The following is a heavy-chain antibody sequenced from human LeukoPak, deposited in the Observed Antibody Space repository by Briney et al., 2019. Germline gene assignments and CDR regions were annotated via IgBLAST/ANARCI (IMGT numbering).Heavy chain of an antibody. D-gene: IGHD5-18*01. CDR2: IIPIFGTA. J-gene: IGHJ4*02. CDR1: GGTFSSYA. Sequence: SVKVSCKASGGTFSSYAISWVRQAPGQGLEWMGGIIPIFGTANYAQKFQGRVTITTDESTSTAYMELSSLRSEDTVVYYCARGALPMVTSGCGYWGQGTLVTVSS. CDR3: ARGALPMVTSGCGY. V-gene: IGHV1-69*05.